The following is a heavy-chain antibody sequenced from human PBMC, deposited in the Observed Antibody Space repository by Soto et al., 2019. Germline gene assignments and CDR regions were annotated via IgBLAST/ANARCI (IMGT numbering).Heavy chain of an antibody. V-gene: IGHV4-30-4*02. D-gene: IGHD6-19*01. CDR2: IYYSGST. Sequence: PSETLSLTCTVSGGSISSGDYYWSWIRQPPGKGLEWIGYIYYSGSTYYNPSLKSRVTISIDTSNNQFSLTLTSVTAADTAVYYCVKDRGSSGWLFDYWGQGTLVTVSS. J-gene: IGHJ4*02. CDR1: GGSISSGDYY. CDR3: VKDRGSSGWLFDY.